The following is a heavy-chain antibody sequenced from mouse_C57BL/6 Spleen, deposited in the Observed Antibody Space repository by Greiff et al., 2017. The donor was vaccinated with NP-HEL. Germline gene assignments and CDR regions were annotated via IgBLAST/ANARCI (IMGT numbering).Heavy chain of an antibody. CDR2: IRSKSSNYAT. CDR3: VRVSSYWYFDV. V-gene: IGHV10-3*01. J-gene: IGHJ1*03. CDR1: GFTFNTYA. Sequence: EVKVVESGGGLVQPKGSLKLSCAASGFTFNTYAMHWVRQAPGKGLELVARIRSKSSNYATYYADSVKDRFTISRDDSQSMLYLQMNNLKTEDTAMYYCVRVSSYWYFDVWGTGTTVTVSS. D-gene: IGHD1-1*01.